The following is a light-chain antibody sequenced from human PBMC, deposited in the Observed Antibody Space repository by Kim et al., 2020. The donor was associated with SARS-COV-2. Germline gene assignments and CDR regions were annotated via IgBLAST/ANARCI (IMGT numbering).Light chain of an antibody. V-gene: IGKV3-20*01. J-gene: IGKJ2*01. CDR3: QHYGSSPRYT. CDR1: QSVSSSY. Sequence: EIVLTQSPGTLSLSPGERATLSCRASQSVSSSYLAWYQQKPGQAPRLLIYGASSRATGIPDRFSGSGSGTDFTLTISRLEPEDFAVYYCQHYGSSPRYTFGQGTKLEI. CDR2: GAS.